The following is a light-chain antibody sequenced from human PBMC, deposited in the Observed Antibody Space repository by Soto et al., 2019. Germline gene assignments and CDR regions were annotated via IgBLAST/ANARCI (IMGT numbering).Light chain of an antibody. J-gene: IGKJ1*01. CDR1: QSVSSN. Sequence: EIVMTQSPATLSVSPGERATLSCRASQSVSSNLAWYQQKPGQAPRLLIYGASNRATGIPARFSGSGSGTEFTLTVSSLQSEDFEVYYCQQYNNWWTFGQGTKVEIK. CDR3: QQYNNWWT. CDR2: GAS. V-gene: IGKV3-15*01.